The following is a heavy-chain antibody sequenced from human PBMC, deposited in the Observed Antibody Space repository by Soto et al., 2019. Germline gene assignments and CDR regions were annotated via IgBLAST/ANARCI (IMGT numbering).Heavy chain of an antibody. CDR3: AKNNDWAYDY. D-gene: IGHD1-1*01. V-gene: IGHV3-74*01. CDR2: IGPDGSST. Sequence: PGGSLRLSCAASGFTFSSHWMHWVRQAPGKGLVWVSHIGPDGSSTRDADSVQGRFTISRDNARNTLYLQMNSLRDEDTAVYYFAKNNDWAYDYWGQGILFTVSS. CDR1: GFTFSSHW. J-gene: IGHJ4*02.